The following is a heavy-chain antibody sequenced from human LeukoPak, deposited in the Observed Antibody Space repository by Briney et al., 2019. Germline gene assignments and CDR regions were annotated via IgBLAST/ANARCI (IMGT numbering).Heavy chain of an antibody. Sequence: SQTLSLTCAISGDSVSSKSAAWNWIRQPAWRGLEWLGRTYYRSKWYNDYAVSVKSRITINPDTSKNQFSLQLNSVTPEDTAVYYCARDEEQQLVGGFDYWGQGTLVTVSS. J-gene: IGHJ4*02. CDR3: ARDEEQQLVGGFDY. D-gene: IGHD6-13*01. CDR2: TYYRSKWYN. V-gene: IGHV6-1*01. CDR1: GDSVSSKSAA.